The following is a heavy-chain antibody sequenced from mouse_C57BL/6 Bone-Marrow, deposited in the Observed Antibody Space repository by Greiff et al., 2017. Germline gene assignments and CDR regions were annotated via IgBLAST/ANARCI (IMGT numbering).Heavy chain of an antibody. V-gene: IGHV7-4*01. J-gene: IGHJ3*01. Sequence: EVKVVESGGGLVQPGASLRLSCAASGFTFTDYYMSWVRQPPGKAPEGLALIRNKANGYTTEYTASVKGRFTISRDNSQNILYLQMNTLRAEDSATYYCVKAVRVSWFAYWGQGTLVTVSA. CDR3: VKAVRVSWFAY. CDR2: IRNKANGYTT. CDR1: GFTFTDYY.